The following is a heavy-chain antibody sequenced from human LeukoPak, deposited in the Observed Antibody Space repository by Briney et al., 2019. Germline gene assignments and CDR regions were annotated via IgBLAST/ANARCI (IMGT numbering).Heavy chain of an antibody. CDR1: GGTFSSYA. V-gene: IGHV1-69*05. CDR2: IIPIFGTA. Sequence: SVKVSCKASGGTFSSYAISWVRQAPGQGLEWMGGIIPIFGTANYAQKFQGRVTMTTDTSTSTAYMELRSLRSDDTAVYYCARGPSGSYFRLDYWGQGTLVTVSS. J-gene: IGHJ4*02. D-gene: IGHD1-26*01. CDR3: ARGPSGSYFRLDY.